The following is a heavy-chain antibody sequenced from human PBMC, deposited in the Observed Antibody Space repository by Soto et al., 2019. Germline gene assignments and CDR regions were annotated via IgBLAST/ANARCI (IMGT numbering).Heavy chain of an antibody. Sequence: ASVKVSCKASGYTFTGYYMHWVRQAPGQGLEWMGWINPNSGGTNYAQKFQGRVTMTRDTSISTAYMELSRLRSDDTAVYYCASSIVGATTNAIDIWGQGTMVTVSS. CDR1: GYTFTGYY. D-gene: IGHD1-26*01. V-gene: IGHV1-2*02. CDR3: ASSIVGATTNAIDI. CDR2: INPNSGGT. J-gene: IGHJ3*02.